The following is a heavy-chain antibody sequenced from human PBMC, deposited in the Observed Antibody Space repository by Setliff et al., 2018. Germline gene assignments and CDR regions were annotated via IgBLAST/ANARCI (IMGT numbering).Heavy chain of an antibody. J-gene: IGHJ4*02. V-gene: IGHV2-5*01. Sequence: SGPTLVNPTQTLTLTCTFSGFSLSTSLVGVGWIRQPPGKALVWLALIYWNDEKRYSPSLKSGLTITKDTSKNQVVLTMTNMDPVDTATYYCAHIAGGGYSVDYWGQGTLVTVSS. D-gene: IGHD3-22*01. CDR1: GFSLSTSLVG. CDR3: AHIAGGGYSVDY. CDR2: IYWNDEK.